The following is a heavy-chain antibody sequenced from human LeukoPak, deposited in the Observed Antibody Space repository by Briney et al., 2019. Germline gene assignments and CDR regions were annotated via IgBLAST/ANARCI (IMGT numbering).Heavy chain of an antibody. CDR2: IWYDGSNK. D-gene: IGHD6-13*01. V-gene: IGHV3-30*02. J-gene: IGHJ6*02. CDR1: GFTFSSYG. Sequence: SGGSLRLSCAASGFTFSSYGMHWVRQAPGKGLEWVAVIWYDGSNKYYADSVKGRFTISRDNSKNTLYLQMNSLRAEDTAVYYCAKSHSSPPYYYYGMDVWGQGTTVTVSS. CDR3: AKSHSSPPYYYYGMDV.